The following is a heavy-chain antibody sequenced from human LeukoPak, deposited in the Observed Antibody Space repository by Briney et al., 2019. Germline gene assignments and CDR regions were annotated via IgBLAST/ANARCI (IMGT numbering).Heavy chain of an antibody. Sequence: PSETLSLTCTVSGGSISSSSYYWGWIRQPPGKGLEWIGEINHSGSTNYNPSLKSRVTISVDTSKNQFSLKLSSVTAADTAVYYCAAFGGIGGWFDPWGQGTLVTVSS. CDR3: AAFGGIGGWFDP. CDR1: GGSISSSSYY. J-gene: IGHJ5*02. CDR2: INHSGST. D-gene: IGHD3-3*01. V-gene: IGHV4-39*07.